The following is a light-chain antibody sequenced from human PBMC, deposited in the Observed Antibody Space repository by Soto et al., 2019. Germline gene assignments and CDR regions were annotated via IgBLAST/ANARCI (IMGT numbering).Light chain of an antibody. J-gene: IGLJ3*02. V-gene: IGLV4-69*01. CDR3: QTWGTGVQV. CDR1: SGHTTYA. CDR2: VNGDGRH. Sequence: QLVLTQSPSASASLGASVKLTCTLNSGHTTYAIAWHQQQPEKGPRYLMKVNGDGRHNKGDGIPDRFSGSSSGAERYLTISSLLSEDEGDDYCQTWGTGVQVFGGGTKVTVL.